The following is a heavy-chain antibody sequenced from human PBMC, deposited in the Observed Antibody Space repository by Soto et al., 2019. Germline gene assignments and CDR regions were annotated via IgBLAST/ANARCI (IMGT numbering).Heavy chain of an antibody. CDR3: ARSAISPYGGLIGPFDY. Sequence: QVQLVQSGGEKEKPGASVRLPCEASGYTFTAYAIHWLRQAPGQSLEWMAWINPGNGNTKYSLKFLGRVSITRDTSASTVYLELGSLKSEDTAVYYCARSAISPYGGLIGPFDYWGQGEVVTVSS. CDR2: INPGNGNT. J-gene: IGHJ4*02. CDR1: GYTFTAYA. V-gene: IGHV1-3*05. D-gene: IGHD3-16*02.